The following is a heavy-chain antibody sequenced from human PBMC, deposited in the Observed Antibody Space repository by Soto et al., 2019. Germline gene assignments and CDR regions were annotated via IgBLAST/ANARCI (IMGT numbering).Heavy chain of an antibody. D-gene: IGHD3-16*01. CDR3: ARVTYSYGWIFDY. V-gene: IGHV3-7*01. J-gene: IGHJ4*01. CDR2: VKQDGSEK. Sequence: GGSLRLSCAASGFTFSSHWMSWVRQAPGKGLEWVANVKQDGSEKYYMDSVKGRFTFSRDNAKNSLYLHMNSVRAEDTAVYYCARVTYSYGWIFDYWGQGTLDTVSS. CDR1: GFTFSSHW.